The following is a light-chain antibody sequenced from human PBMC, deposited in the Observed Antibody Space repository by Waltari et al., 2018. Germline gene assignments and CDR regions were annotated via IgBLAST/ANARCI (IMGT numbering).Light chain of an antibody. V-gene: IGKV3-15*01. J-gene: IGKJ2*02. Sequence: IVMTQYPATLSVSPGDRATLSCRASQSIAGNLARYQQKPGQAPRLRIYGASTRATGFPARFSGIGSCTEFTLTISSLQSEDFAVYYCEQYSNWPGTVGQGTKLEIK. CDR1: QSIAGN. CDR2: GAS. CDR3: EQYSNWPGT.